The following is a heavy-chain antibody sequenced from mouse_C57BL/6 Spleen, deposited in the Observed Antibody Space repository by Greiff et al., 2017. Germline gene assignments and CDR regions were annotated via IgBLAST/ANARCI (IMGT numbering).Heavy chain of an antibody. Sequence: QVQLQQPGAELVKPGASVKLSCKASGYTFTSYWMHWVKQRPGQGLEWIGMIHPNSGSTNYNEKFKSKATLTVDKSSSTAYMQLSSLTSEDSAVYYCARWTNWDVGYFDYWGQGTTLTVSS. D-gene: IGHD4-1*01. CDR2: IHPNSGST. V-gene: IGHV1-64*01. CDR1: GYTFTSYW. CDR3: ARWTNWDVGYFDY. J-gene: IGHJ2*01.